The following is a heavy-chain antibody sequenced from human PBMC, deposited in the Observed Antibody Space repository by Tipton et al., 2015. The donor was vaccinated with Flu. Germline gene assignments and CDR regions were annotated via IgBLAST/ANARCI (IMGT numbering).Heavy chain of an antibody. D-gene: IGHD3-22*01. CDR2: ISAYNGNT. CDR1: GYTFTGYY. CDR3: ARDRITMIVVVEDAFDI. J-gene: IGHJ3*02. V-gene: IGHV1-18*04. Sequence: QLVQSGAEVKKPGASVKVSCKASGYTFTGYYMHWVRQAPGQGLEWMGWISAYNGNTNYAQKLQGRVTMTTDTSTSTAYMELRSLRSDDTAVYYCARDRITMIVVVEDAFDIWGQGTMVTVSS.